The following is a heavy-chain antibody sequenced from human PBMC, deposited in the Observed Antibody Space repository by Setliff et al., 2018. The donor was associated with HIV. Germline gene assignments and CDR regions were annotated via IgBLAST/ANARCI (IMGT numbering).Heavy chain of an antibody. D-gene: IGHD1-26*01. CDR3: ARGAFSSGVLDAFDI. Sequence: SVKVSCKASGGTFNRYAISWVRQAPGQGLEWMGRIIPVFGTTNYEPNFQGRVTITADKSTSAAYMELNSLKSEDTSIYYCARGAFSSGVLDAFDIWGQGTMVTVSS. V-gene: IGHV1-69*06. CDR1: GGTFNRYA. CDR2: IIPVFGTT. J-gene: IGHJ3*02.